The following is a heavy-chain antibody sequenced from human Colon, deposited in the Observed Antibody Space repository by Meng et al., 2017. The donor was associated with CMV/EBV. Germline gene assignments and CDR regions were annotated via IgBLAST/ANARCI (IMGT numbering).Heavy chain of an antibody. J-gene: IGHJ4*02. D-gene: IGHD2-21*02. V-gene: IGHV3-30*02. CDR1: GFSFNTFG. Sequence: GGSLRLSCSASGFSFNTFGMHWVRQAPGKGLEWVAFIRYDGSKADYADSVTGRVTISRDNAKSSLHLQMTSLRPEDSAVYFCAKEFVLGTHLDHWGQGTVVTVSS. CDR3: AKEFVLGTHLDH. CDR2: IRYDGSKA.